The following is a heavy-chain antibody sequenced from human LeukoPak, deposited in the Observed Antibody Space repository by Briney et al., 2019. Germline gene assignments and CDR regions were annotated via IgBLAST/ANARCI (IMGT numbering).Heavy chain of an antibody. V-gene: IGHV1-18*01. Sequence: GASVKVSCKASGYTFTSYGISWVRQAPGQGLEWMGWISAYNGNTNYAQKLQGRVTMTTDTPTSTAYMELRSLRSDDTAVYYCARAFDIVVVLEPVHDAFDIWGQGTMVTVSS. D-gene: IGHD2-2*01. CDR2: ISAYNGNT. J-gene: IGHJ3*02. CDR3: ARAFDIVVVLEPVHDAFDI. CDR1: GYTFTSYG.